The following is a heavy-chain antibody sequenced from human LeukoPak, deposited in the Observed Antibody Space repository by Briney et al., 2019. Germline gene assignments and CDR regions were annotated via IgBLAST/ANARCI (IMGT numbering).Heavy chain of an antibody. J-gene: IGHJ3*02. CDR3: ARIPLVWSSPKGAFDI. D-gene: IGHD3-10*01. CDR2: IYHSGST. Sequence: PSGTLSLTCAVSGGSISSSNWWSWVRQPPGKGLDWIGEIYHSGSTNYNPSLKSRVTISVDKFKNQFSLKVSSVTAADTAVYYCARIPLVWSSPKGAFDIWGQGTMVTVSS. CDR1: GGSISSSNW. V-gene: IGHV4-4*02.